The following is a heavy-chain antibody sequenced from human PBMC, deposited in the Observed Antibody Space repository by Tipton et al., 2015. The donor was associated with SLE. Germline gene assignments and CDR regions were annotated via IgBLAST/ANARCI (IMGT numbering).Heavy chain of an antibody. CDR3: ARLAVAGMWYYFDF. J-gene: IGHJ4*02. CDR2: IYYSGST. CDR1: GGSISSINYF. V-gene: IGHV4-39*07. D-gene: IGHD6-19*01. Sequence: TLSLTCTVSGGSISSINYFWGWIRQPPGKGLEWIGTIYYSGSTYYNLSLKSRVTISVDTSRNQFSLKLSSVTAADTAVYYCARLAVAGMWYYFDFWGQGAPVTVSS.